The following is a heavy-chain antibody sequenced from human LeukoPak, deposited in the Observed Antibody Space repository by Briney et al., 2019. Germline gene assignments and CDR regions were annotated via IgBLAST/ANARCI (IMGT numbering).Heavy chain of an antibody. CDR2: ISGSGGST. Sequence: GSLRLSCAASGFTFSSYAMSWVRQAPGKGLEWVSAISGSGGSTYYADSVKGRFTISRDNSKNTLYLQMNSLRAEDTAVYYCAKGNYDSSGYYRGAFDIWGQGTMVTVSS. J-gene: IGHJ3*02. V-gene: IGHV3-23*01. CDR1: GFTFSSYA. D-gene: IGHD3-22*01. CDR3: AKGNYDSSGYYRGAFDI.